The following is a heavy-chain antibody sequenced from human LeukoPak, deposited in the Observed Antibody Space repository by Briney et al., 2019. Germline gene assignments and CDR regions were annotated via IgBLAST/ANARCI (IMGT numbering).Heavy chain of an antibody. J-gene: IGHJ5*02. V-gene: IGHV4-34*01. D-gene: IGHD3-10*01. CDR2: INHSGST. CDR3: ARGRGITYANWFDP. CDR1: GGSFSGYY. Sequence: SETLSLTCAVYGGSFSGYYWNWIRQPPGRGLEWIGEINHSGSTNYNPSLKSRVTVSVDTSKNQFSLKLSSVTAADTAVYYCARGRGITYANWFDPWGQGTLVTVSS.